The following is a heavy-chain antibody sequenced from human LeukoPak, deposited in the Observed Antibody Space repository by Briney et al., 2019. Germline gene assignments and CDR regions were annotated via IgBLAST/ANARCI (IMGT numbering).Heavy chain of an antibody. Sequence: GGSLRLSCAASGFTVSSNYMSWVRQAPGKGLEWVGFIRSKAYGGTTEYAASVKGRFTISRDDSKSIAYLQMNSLKTEDTAVYYCTRIWHLRGSYIFDYWGQGTLVTVSS. V-gene: IGHV3-49*04. CDR1: GFTVSSNY. J-gene: IGHJ4*02. D-gene: IGHD1-26*01. CDR3: TRIWHLRGSYIFDY. CDR2: IRSKAYGGTT.